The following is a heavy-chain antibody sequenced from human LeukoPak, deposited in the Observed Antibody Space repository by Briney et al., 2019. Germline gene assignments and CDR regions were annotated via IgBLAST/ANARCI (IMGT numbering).Heavy chain of an antibody. Sequence: GGSLRLSCAASGFTFSSYWMSWVRQAPGKGLEWMANIKQDGSEKYYVDSVKGRFTISRDNAKNSLYLQMNSLRAEDTAVYYCARAPFTFRFLEWYFDLWGRGTLVTVSS. CDR2: IKQDGSEK. V-gene: IGHV3-7*01. CDR1: GFTFSSYW. D-gene: IGHD3-3*01. J-gene: IGHJ2*01. CDR3: ARAPFTFRFLEWYFDL.